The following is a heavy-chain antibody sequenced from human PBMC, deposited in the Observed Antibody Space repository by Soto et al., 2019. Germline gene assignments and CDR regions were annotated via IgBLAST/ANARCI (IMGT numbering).Heavy chain of an antibody. Sequence: SETLSLTCAVYGGSFSGYYWSWIRQPPGKGLEWIGEINHSGSTNYNPSLKSRVTISVDTSKNQFSLKLSSVTAADTAVYYCARGQIRYYGSGSYYNRGYFDYWGQGTLVTVSS. D-gene: IGHD3-10*01. V-gene: IGHV4-34*01. CDR1: GGSFSGYY. CDR2: INHSGST. J-gene: IGHJ4*02. CDR3: ARGQIRYYGSGSYYNRGYFDY.